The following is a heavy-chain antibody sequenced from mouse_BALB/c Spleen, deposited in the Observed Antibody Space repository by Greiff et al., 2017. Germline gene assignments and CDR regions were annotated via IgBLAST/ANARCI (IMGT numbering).Heavy chain of an antibody. D-gene: IGHD2-1*01. V-gene: IGHV5-17*02. CDR2: ISSGSSTI. CDR3: ARREGYGNYPYYAMDY. Sequence: EVKLMESGGGLVQPGGSRKLSCAASGFTFSSFGMHWVRQAPEKGLEWVAYISSGSSTIYYADTVKGRFTISRDNPKNTLFLQMTSLRSEDTAMYYCARREGYGNYPYYAMDYWGQGTSVTVSS. CDR1: GFTFSSFG. J-gene: IGHJ4*01.